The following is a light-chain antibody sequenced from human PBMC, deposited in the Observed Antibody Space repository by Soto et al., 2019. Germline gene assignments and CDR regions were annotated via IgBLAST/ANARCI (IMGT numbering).Light chain of an antibody. CDR1: QGISTW. J-gene: IGKJ1*01. Sequence: DIQMTQSPYTLSASVGHRVTITCRASQGISTWLAWYQQKPGTAPKLLIYDASSLESGVPSRFSGSGSGTEFTLTISSLQPDDYATYYCQQYSSYSRTFGQGTKVDI. V-gene: IGKV1-5*01. CDR3: QQYSSYSRT. CDR2: DAS.